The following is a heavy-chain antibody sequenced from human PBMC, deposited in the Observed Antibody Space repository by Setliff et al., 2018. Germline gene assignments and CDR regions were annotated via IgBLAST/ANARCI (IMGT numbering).Heavy chain of an antibody. Sequence: SETLSLTCTVSGDSINNYYWTWIRQPPGKGLEWIGYIYHSGGTNYNPSLKSRVTISLDASKNQFSLELTSVTAADTAVYYCARSESCGSTHCSPYDYWGQGTLVTVSS. CDR2: IYHSGGT. CDR1: GDSINNYY. D-gene: IGHD2-2*01. CDR3: ARSESCGSTHCSPYDY. J-gene: IGHJ4*02. V-gene: IGHV4-4*09.